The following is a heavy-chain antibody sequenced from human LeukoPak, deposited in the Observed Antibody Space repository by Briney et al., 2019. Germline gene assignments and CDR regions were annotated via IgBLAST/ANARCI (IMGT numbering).Heavy chain of an antibody. V-gene: IGHV1-2*02. CDR3: AREEDSGYDPLFDY. D-gene: IGHD5-12*01. J-gene: IGHJ4*02. CDR2: INPNSGGT. CDR1: GYTFTGYY. Sequence: ASVKVSCKASGYTFTGYYMHWVRQAPGQGLEWMGWINPNSGGTNYAQKFQGRVTMTRDTSISTAYMELSRLRSDDTAVYYCAREEDSGYDPLFDYWSQGTLVTVSS.